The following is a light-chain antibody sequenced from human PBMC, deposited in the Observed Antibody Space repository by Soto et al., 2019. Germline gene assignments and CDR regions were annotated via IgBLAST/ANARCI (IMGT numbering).Light chain of an antibody. CDR1: KLGDKY. Sequence: SYELTQPPSVSVSPGQTASITCSGDKLGDKYACWYQQKPGQSPVLVIYQDSKRPSGIPERFSGSNSGNTATLTISGTQAMEEADYYCQAWGSSTGVFGTGTKLTVL. J-gene: IGLJ1*01. CDR3: QAWGSSTGV. V-gene: IGLV3-1*01. CDR2: QDS.